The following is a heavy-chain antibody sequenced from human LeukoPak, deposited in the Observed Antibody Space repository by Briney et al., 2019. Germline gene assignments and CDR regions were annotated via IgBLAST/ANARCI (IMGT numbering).Heavy chain of an antibody. CDR1: GGSISGYY. D-gene: IGHD1-26*01. Sequence: SETLSLTCTVSGGSISGYYWSWIRQPPGKGLEWIGYIFYSGSTNYNPSLKSRVTISVDTSKNQFSLKLSSVAAADTAVYYCARGEWDLLFDYWGQGTLVTVSS. J-gene: IGHJ4*02. V-gene: IGHV4-59*01. CDR3: ARGEWDLLFDY. CDR2: IFYSGST.